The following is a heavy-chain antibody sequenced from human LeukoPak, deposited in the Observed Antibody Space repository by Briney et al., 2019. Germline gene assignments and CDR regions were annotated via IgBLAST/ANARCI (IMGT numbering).Heavy chain of an antibody. CDR3: AREFYYDSSFSFDI. CDR2: IYYSGST. Sequence: SETLSLTCTVSGGSISNHYWSWVRQPPGRGLEWIGYIYYSGSTKYNPSLRSRVTISVDTSKNQFSLKLSSVTAADTAVYYCAREFYYDSSFSFDIWGQGTMVTVSS. CDR1: GGSISNHY. D-gene: IGHD3-22*01. J-gene: IGHJ3*02. V-gene: IGHV4-59*11.